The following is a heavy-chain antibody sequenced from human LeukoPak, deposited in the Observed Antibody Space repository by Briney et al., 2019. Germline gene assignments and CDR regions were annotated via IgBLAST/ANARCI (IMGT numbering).Heavy chain of an antibody. Sequence: ASVKVSCKASGYTFTSYGINWVRQAPGQGLEWMGWISGKDGQTKYAQKFQGRGTMTIDTSTSTAYMELRSLTSDDTAVYYCARDGELGAALGGASYFWFDPWGQGTLVTVSS. CDR2: ISGKDGQT. CDR3: ARDGELGAALGGASYFWFDP. V-gene: IGHV1-18*04. J-gene: IGHJ5*02. D-gene: IGHD6-25*01. CDR1: GYTFTSYG.